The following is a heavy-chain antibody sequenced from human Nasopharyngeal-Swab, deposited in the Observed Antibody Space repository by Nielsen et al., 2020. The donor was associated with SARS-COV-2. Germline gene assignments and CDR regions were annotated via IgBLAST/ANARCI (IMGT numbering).Heavy chain of an antibody. CDR3: ARGGYSYGFDY. Sequence: SETLSLTCTVSGGSISSSSYYWGWIRQPPGKGLEWIGSIYYSGSTYYNPSLKSRVTISVDASKNQFSLKLSSVTAADTAVYYCARGGYSYGFDYWGQGTLVTVSS. D-gene: IGHD5-18*01. CDR1: GGSISSSSYY. V-gene: IGHV4-39*01. J-gene: IGHJ4*02. CDR2: IYYSGST.